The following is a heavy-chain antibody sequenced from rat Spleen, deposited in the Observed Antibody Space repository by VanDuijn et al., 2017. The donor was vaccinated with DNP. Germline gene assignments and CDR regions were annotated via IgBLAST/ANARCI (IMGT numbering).Heavy chain of an antibody. J-gene: IGHJ4*01. CDR1: GFIFSNYD. D-gene: IGHD1-4*01. Sequence: EVQLVESGGGLVQPGRSLKLSCAASGFIFSNYDMAWVRQAPTKGLEWVATISASGGSTYYRDSVKGRFTISRVNTQSTLHLQMTSLRSEDTATYYCARSGRYYAMDAWGQGTSVTVSS. V-gene: IGHV5-19*01. CDR3: ARSGRYYAMDA. CDR2: ISASGGST.